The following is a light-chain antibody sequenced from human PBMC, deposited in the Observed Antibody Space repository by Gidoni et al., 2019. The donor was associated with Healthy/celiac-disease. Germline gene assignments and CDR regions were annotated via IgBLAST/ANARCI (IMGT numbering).Light chain of an antibody. Sequence: QSVLTQPPSVSEAPGQRVTISCTGSSSNIGAGYDVHWYQPLPGTAPKLLIYGNSNRPSGVPDRFSGSKSGTSASLAITGLQAEDEADYYCQSYDSSLIWVFGGGTKLTVL. CDR3: QSYDSSLIWV. CDR2: GNS. J-gene: IGLJ3*02. CDR1: SSNIGAGYD. V-gene: IGLV1-40*01.